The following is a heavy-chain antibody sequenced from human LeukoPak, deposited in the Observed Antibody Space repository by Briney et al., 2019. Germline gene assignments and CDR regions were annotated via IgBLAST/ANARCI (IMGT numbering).Heavy chain of an antibody. D-gene: IGHD3-16*01. Sequence: SQTLSVTCAISGDSVSNISVAWGWIRQSPSRGLEWLGRTYYGSKRYYEYAVSVKSRLNISPHTPTNQSSQQPASVTPEGTAVYYCSLGPSEYHYGMDVWGQGTTLTVSS. CDR2: TYYGSKRYY. J-gene: IGHJ6*02. CDR1: GDSVSNISVA. CDR3: SLGPSEYHYGMDV. V-gene: IGHV6-1*01.